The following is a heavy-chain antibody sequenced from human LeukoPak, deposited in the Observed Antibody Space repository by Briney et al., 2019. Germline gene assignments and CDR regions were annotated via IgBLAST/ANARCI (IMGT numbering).Heavy chain of an antibody. D-gene: IGHD3-10*01. Sequence: SETLSLTCAVYIDSFSNYHWNWIRQTPAKGMEWIGEVNESGGTNISPSLRSRVILSVDTSKNQFSLKLSSVTAADTAVYYCARHGTLVMVRGSRKWFDPWGQGTLVTVS. V-gene: IGHV4-34*01. J-gene: IGHJ5*02. CDR2: VNESGGT. CDR3: ARHGTLVMVRGSRKWFDP. CDR1: IDSFSNYH.